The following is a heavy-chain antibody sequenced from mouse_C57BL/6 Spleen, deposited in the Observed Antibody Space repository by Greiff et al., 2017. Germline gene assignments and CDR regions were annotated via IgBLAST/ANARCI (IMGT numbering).Heavy chain of an antibody. CDR2: IYWDDDK. CDR1: GFSLSTSGMG. V-gene: IGHV8-12*01. D-gene: IGHD1-1*01. J-gene: IGHJ1*03. CDR3: ARRGLHYGSSYWYFDV. Sequence: QVQLKESGPGILQSSQTLSLTCSFSGFSLSTSGMGVSWIRQPSGKGLEWLAHIYWDDDKRYNPSLKSRLTISKDTSRNQVFLKITSVDTADTATYYCARRGLHYGSSYWYFDVWGTGTTVTVSS.